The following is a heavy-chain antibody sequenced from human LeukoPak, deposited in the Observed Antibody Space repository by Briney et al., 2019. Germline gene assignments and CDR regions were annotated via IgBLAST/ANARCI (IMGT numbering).Heavy chain of an antibody. J-gene: IGHJ3*02. V-gene: IGHV4-39*07. CDR2: IFYSGST. CDR3: ARDIGIYPHVAFDI. Sequence: SETLSLTCTVSGGSIRSSDYYWGWIRQPPGKGLERVGNIFYSGSTYYNPSLESRVTISVDTSMTQFSLRLTSVTAADTAVYFCARDIGIYPHVAFDIWGQGTLVTVSS. CDR1: GGSIRSSDYY. D-gene: IGHD1-26*01.